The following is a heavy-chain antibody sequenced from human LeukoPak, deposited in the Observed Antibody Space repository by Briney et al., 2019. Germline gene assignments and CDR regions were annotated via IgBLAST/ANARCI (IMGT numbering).Heavy chain of an antibody. D-gene: IGHD6-6*01. CDR3: ARAPRYTSSSELDY. Sequence: GGSLRLSCAASGFTFSSYAVHWVRQAPGMELEWVAVISYDGNNEYYADSVKGRFTISKDNSKNTLYLQMNSLRAEDTAVYYCARAPRYTSSSELDYWGQGTLVTVSS. J-gene: IGHJ4*02. CDR1: GFTFSSYA. V-gene: IGHV3-30*04. CDR2: ISYDGNNE.